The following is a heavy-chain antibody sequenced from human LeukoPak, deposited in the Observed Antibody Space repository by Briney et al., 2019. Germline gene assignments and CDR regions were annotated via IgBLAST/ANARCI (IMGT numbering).Heavy chain of an antibody. J-gene: IGHJ4*02. CDR2: INPNSGGT. CDR1: GYTFTVYY. Sequence: GASVTVSCTASGYTFTVYYMHWVRQAPGQGLEWMGWINPNSGGTNYAQKFQGRVTMTRDTSISTAYMELSRLRSDDTAVYYCARDRADYGDRFDYWGQGTLVTVSS. V-gene: IGHV1-2*02. CDR3: ARDRADYGDRFDY. D-gene: IGHD4-17*01.